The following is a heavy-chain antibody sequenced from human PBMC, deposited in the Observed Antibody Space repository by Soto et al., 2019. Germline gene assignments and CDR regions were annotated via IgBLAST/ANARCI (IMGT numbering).Heavy chain of an antibody. CDR2: INAGNGKT. CDR3: ARVRLELGDYYYYYMDV. CDR1: GYTFTSYA. D-gene: IGHD1-7*01. V-gene: IGHV1-3*01. Sequence: GASVKVSCKASGYTFTSYAMHWVRQAPGQRLEWMGWINAGNGKTKNSQKFQGRVTITRDTSASTAYMELSSLRSEDTAVYYCARVRLELGDYYYYYMDVWGKGTTVTV. J-gene: IGHJ6*03.